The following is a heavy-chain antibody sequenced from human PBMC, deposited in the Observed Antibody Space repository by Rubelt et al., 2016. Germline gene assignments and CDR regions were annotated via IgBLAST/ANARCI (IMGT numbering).Heavy chain of an antibody. CDR3: ASGPSRIFGVVPYYYGMDV. Sequence: QVQLQESGPGLVKPSETLSLTCTVSGGSISSSSYYWGWIRQPPGKGLEWIGYIYYSGSTYYNPSLKGRVTISVDTSKNQFSRKLSSVTAADTAVYYCASGPSRIFGVVPYYYGMDVWGQGTTVTVSS. D-gene: IGHD3-3*01. CDR1: GGSISSSSYY. CDR2: IYYSGST. V-gene: IGHV4-39*07. J-gene: IGHJ6*02.